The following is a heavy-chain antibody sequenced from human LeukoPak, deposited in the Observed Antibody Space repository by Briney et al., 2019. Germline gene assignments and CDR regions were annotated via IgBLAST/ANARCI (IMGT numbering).Heavy chain of an antibody. D-gene: IGHD3-22*01. V-gene: IGHV3-74*01. CDR3: AKDWGYYDSSGYYDY. J-gene: IGHJ4*02. CDR1: GFTFSGYW. Sequence: GGSLRLSCAASGFTFSGYWMHWVRQAPGKGLVWVSRINRDATITNYADSVKGRFSISRDNAKNTLYLQMNNLGGEDTAVYYCAKDWGYYDSSGYYDYWGQGTLVTVSS. CDR2: INRDATIT.